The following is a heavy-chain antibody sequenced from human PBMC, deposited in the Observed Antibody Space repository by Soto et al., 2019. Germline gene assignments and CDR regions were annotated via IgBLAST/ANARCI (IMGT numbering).Heavy chain of an antibody. CDR3: ARMSMMTQLDY. D-gene: IGHD3-16*01. J-gene: IGHJ4*02. CDR2: LYFTEST. Sequence: PSETLSLTCSVSGGSVSGGSYYWSWIRQTPTKGLEFIGYLYFTESTNYNPSLKSRVSISRDTSKNQFSLNLRSVTAADTAVYYCARMSMMTQLDYWGQGTLVTVSS. V-gene: IGHV4-61*01. CDR1: GGSVSGGSYY.